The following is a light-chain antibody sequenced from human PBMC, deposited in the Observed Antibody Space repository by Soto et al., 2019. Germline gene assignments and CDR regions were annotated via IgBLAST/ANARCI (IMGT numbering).Light chain of an antibody. CDR2: AVT. Sequence: QSVLTQPPSVSGAPGQRATISCTGSNSNIGAGYDVHWYQQLPGTAPKLLIAAVTSRPSGVPDRFSGSKSGTSAYLAITGLQAEDEADYYCQSFDSGLSGRVFGGGTKLTVL. CDR1: NSNIGAGYD. J-gene: IGLJ3*02. V-gene: IGLV1-40*01. CDR3: QSFDSGLSGRV.